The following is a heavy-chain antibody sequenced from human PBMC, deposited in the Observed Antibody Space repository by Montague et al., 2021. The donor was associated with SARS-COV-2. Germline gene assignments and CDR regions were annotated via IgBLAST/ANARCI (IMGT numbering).Heavy chain of an antibody. J-gene: IGHJ4*02. D-gene: IGHD3-10*01. CDR1: GGSISSSSYY. V-gene: IGHV4-39*01. CDR3: ARLGSGSYYTLDY. Sequence: SETLSLTCTVSGGSISSSSYYWGWIRQPPGKGLEWIGSIYYSGSTYYSPSLKSRVTISVDTSKNQFSLKLSSVTAADTAVYYCARLGSGSYYTLDYWGQGTLVTVSS. CDR2: IYYSGST.